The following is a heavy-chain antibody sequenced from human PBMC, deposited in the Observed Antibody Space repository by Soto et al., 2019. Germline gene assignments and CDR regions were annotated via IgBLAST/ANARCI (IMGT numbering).Heavy chain of an antibody. V-gene: IGHV4-59*01. Sequence: SETLSLTCTVSGGSISSYYWSWIRQPPGKGLEWIGYIYYSGSTNYNPSLKSRVTISVDTSKNQFSLKLSSVTAADTAVYYCARGRGIAEAGTRGGVRLYCFDYWGQGTLVTVSS. CDR3: ARGRGIAEAGTRGGVRLYCFDY. D-gene: IGHD6-13*01. CDR1: GGSISSYY. J-gene: IGHJ4*02. CDR2: IYYSGST.